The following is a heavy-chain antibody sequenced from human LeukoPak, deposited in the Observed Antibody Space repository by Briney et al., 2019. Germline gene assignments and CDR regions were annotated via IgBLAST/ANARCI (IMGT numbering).Heavy chain of an antibody. D-gene: IGHD5-24*01. CDR2: INPNSGGT. CDR3: AREEVGDAGYRIDY. CDR1: GYTLTGYY. V-gene: IGHV1-2*02. Sequence: ASVKVSCKASGYTLTGYYMHWVRRAPGQGLEWMGWINPNSGGTNYAQKFQGRVTMTRDTSVSTAYMELSRLRSDDTAVYYCAREEVGDAGYRIDYWGQGTLVTVSS. J-gene: IGHJ4*02.